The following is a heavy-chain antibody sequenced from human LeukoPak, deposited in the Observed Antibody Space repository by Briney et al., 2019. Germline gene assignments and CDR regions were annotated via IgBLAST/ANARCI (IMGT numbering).Heavy chain of an antibody. CDR3: ARDVQLWYNWFDP. CDR2: IYYSGGT. Sequence: PSETLSLTCTVSGGSISSYYWSWIRQPPGKGLEWIGYIYYSGGTNYNPSLKSRVTISVDTSKNQFSLKLSSVTAADTAVYYCARDVQLWYNWFDPWGQGTLVTVSS. D-gene: IGHD5-18*01. V-gene: IGHV4-59*01. J-gene: IGHJ5*02. CDR1: GGSISSYY.